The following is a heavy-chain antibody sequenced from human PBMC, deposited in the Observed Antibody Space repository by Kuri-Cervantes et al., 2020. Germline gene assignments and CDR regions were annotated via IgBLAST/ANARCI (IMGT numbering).Heavy chain of an antibody. J-gene: IGHJ3*02. Sequence: ASVKVSCKASGYTFTSYDINWVRQATGQGLEWMGWMNPNSGNTGYAQKFQGRVTITTDESTSTAYMELSSLRSEDTAVYYCARDAQHDYYGSGRHDAFDIWGQGTMVTVSS. CDR2: MNPNSGNT. V-gene: IGHV1-8*03. D-gene: IGHD3-10*01. CDR1: GYTFTSYD. CDR3: ARDAQHDYYGSGRHDAFDI.